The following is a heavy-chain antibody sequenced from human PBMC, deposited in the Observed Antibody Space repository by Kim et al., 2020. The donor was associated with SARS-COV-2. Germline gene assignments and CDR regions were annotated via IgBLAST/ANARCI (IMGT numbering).Heavy chain of an antibody. J-gene: IGHJ4*02. D-gene: IGHD2-15*01. Sequence: VRGRFTISRDNAKNSLSLQMNSLRDEDTAVYYCAGGTLRGVVFAPGLGYWGPGTLVTVSS. V-gene: IGHV3-48*02. CDR3: AGGTLRGVVFAPGLGY.